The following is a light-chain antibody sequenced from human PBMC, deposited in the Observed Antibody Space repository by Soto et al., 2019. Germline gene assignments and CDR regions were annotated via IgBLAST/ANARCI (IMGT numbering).Light chain of an antibody. V-gene: IGKV1-39*01. J-gene: IGKJ2*01. CDR3: QQSYSAPRGYT. CDR2: AAS. Sequence: DIQMTQSPSSLSASVGDRVTVTYRASQSIGSYLNWYQQKPGKAPKLLIYAASSLQSGVPSRFSGIESGTELTLTISSLEPEVFATYNDQQSYSAPRGYTFDQGTKLEI. CDR1: QSIGSY.